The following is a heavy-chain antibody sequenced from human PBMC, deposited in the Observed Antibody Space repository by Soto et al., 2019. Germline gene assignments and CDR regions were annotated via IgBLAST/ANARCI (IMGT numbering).Heavy chain of an antibody. J-gene: IGHJ6*02. Sequence: QVQLQESGPGLVKPSETLSLTCTVSGGSITSHYCSWFRQPPGKGLEWIGYIHHTVSTAYKPSLNGRVTMSDDKTKGRFSMMINSVTATDTDVYYCARQGFGDLHGLVDVWGHGTTVTVSS. V-gene: IGHV4-59*08. CDR1: GGSITSHY. D-gene: IGHD3-10*01. CDR2: IHHTVST. CDR3: ARQGFGDLHGLVDV.